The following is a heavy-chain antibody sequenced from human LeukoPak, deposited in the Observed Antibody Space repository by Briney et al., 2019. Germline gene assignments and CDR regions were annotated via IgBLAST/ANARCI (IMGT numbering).Heavy chain of an antibody. D-gene: IGHD3-10*01. Sequence: SVTLSLTCTVSGGSISGYYWSWIRQPPGKGLEWIGYIYYSGSTNYNPSLKSRVTISVDTSKNQFSLKLSSVTAEDTAVYYCARDIGYPSGGLLGLFDPWGQGTLVTVSS. V-gene: IGHV4-59*12. J-gene: IGHJ5*02. CDR2: IYYSGST. CDR3: ARDIGYPSGGLLGLFDP. CDR1: GGSISGYY.